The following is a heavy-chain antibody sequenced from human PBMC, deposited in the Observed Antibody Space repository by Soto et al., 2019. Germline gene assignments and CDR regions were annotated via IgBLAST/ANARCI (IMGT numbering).Heavy chain of an antibody. CDR3: ARATYDILTGYYRWTYWYFDL. CDR1: GGSFSGYY. J-gene: IGHJ2*01. CDR2: INHSGST. D-gene: IGHD3-9*01. Sequence: PSETLSLTCAVYGGSFSGYYWSWIRQPPGKGLEWIGEINHSGSTNYNPSLKSRVTISVDTSKNQFSLKLSSVTAADTAVYYCARATYDILTGYYRWTYWYFDLWGRGTQVTVSS. V-gene: IGHV4-34*01.